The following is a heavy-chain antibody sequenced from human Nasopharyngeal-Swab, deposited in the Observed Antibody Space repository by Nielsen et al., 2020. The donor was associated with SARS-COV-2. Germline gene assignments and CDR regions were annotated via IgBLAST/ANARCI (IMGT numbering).Heavy chain of an antibody. Sequence: ASVKVSCKASGYFFTDYYMHWVRQAPGQGLGWMGRINPYSGDTKYAQNFQGRVTMTRDTSISTAYMEISSLRSDDTAKYYCARKLQLVRPFDYWGQGTLVTVSS. J-gene: IGHJ4*02. CDR3: ARKLQLVRPFDY. CDR2: INPYSGDT. D-gene: IGHD2-15*01. V-gene: IGHV1/OR15-1*04. CDR1: GYFFTDYY.